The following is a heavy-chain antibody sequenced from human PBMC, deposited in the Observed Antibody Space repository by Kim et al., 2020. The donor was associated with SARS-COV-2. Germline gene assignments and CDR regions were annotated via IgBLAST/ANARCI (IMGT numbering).Heavy chain of an antibody. CDR1: GGIFSSYT. V-gene: IGHV1-69*13. J-gene: IGHJ5*02. Sequence: SVKVSCKAFGGIFSSYTISWLRQAPGQGLEWMGEIIPIFGKPAYAQNFQGRVTITADESTSTAYMELTSLRSEDTAVYYCAKDSAVAVTAANWFDPWGQGTLVTVSS. CDR2: IIPIFGKP. D-gene: IGHD2-21*02. CDR3: AKDSAVAVTAANWFDP.